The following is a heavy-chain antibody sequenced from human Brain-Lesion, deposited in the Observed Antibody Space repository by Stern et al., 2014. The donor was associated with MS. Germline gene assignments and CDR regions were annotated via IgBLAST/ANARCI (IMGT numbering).Heavy chain of an antibody. CDR3: AEGGSYGFVY. J-gene: IGHJ4*02. CDR1: GNTFTNRY. Sequence: VQLVESGAEVKKTGSSVKVSCQASGNTFTNRYLHWVRQAPGQALEWMGWITPFTGNPNDAKNFQDRVTITMDRSMSTAYMDLSSLRSYDTAIYFCAEGGSYGFVYWGQGTLVTVSS. CDR2: ITPFTGNP. D-gene: IGHD4-17*01. V-gene: IGHV1-45*02.